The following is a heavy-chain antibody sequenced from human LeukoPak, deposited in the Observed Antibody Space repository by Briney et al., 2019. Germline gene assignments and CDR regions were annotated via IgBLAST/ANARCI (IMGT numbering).Heavy chain of an antibody. CDR3: ARDRDYYDSSGPSGFDY. CDR1: GGTFSSYA. CDR2: IIPIFGTA. V-gene: IGHV1-69*13. Sequence: SVKVSCKASGGTFSSYAISWVRQAPGQGLEWMGGIIPIFGTANYAQKFQGRVTITADESTSTAYMELSSLRSEDTAVYYCARDRDYYDSSGPSGFDYWGQGALVTVSS. D-gene: IGHD3-22*01. J-gene: IGHJ4*02.